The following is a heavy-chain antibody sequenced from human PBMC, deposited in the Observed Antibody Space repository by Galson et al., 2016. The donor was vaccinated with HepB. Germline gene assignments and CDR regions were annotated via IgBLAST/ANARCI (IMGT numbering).Heavy chain of an antibody. V-gene: IGHV4-39*01. J-gene: IGHJ6*02. CDR1: GDTSQSMSSSSFN. CDR2: IDYRGTT. CDR3: VRRNDFDYWSCFRDAYGMDV. D-gene: IGHD3-3*01. Sequence: SETLSLTCTVSGDTSQSMSSSSFNWGWIRQSPTTGLEWVGNIDYRGTTSYNPSLESRATISLDTSKRQFSLKVASVTAADTAVYYCVRRNDFDYWSCFRDAYGMDVWGQGTTVIVSS.